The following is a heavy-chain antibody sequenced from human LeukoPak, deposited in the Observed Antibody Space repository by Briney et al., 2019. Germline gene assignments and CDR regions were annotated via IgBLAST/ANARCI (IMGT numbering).Heavy chain of an antibody. V-gene: IGHV1-18*01. Sequence: ASVKVSCKASGYTFTSYGISWVRQAPGQGLEWMGWISAYNGNTNYAQKLQGRVTMTTDTSTSTAYMEPRSLRSDDTAVYYCARWEDCGGDCYSYYGMDVWGQGTTVTVSS. CDR1: GYTFTSYG. J-gene: IGHJ6*02. D-gene: IGHD2-21*02. CDR2: ISAYNGNT. CDR3: ARWEDCGGDCYSYYGMDV.